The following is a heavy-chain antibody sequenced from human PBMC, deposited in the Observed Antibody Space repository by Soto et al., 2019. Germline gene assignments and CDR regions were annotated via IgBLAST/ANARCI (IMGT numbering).Heavy chain of an antibody. D-gene: IGHD3-3*01. V-gene: IGHV1-24*01. CDR3: TTMTYDFWGGHNMDV. CDR2: FQSEDGET. Sequence: GASVKFSCHVSAYTLTELSMPWVRQAPGKGLEWSGAFQSEDGETIHAPKSPGRVTMPAEKSTDTPYIELNSLTSEATAGHYFTTMTYDFWGGHNMDVWGKGTTVTVS. CDR1: AYTLTELS. J-gene: IGHJ6*03.